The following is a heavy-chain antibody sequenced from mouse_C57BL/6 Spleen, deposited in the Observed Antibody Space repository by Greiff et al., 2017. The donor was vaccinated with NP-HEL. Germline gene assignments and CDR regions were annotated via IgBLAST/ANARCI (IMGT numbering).Heavy chain of an antibody. V-gene: IGHV1-26*01. J-gene: IGHJ1*03. CDR2: INPNNGGT. CDR3: ARGGYEYFDV. Sequence: EVQLQQSGPELVKPGASVKISCKASGYTFTDYYMNWVKQSHGKSLEWIGDINPNNGGTSYNQKFKGKATLTVDKSSSTAYMELRSLTSEDSAVYYCARGGYEYFDVWGTGTTVTVSS. D-gene: IGHD2-2*01. CDR1: GYTFTDYY.